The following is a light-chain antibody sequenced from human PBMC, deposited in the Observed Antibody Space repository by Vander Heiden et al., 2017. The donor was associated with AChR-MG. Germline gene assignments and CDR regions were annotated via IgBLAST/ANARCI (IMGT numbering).Light chain of an antibody. Sequence: DIQMTQSPSSLSASVGDRVTITCRASQSISSYLNWYQQKPGKAPKLLIYAASSVQSGVPSRFSGSGSGTDFTLTISRLQPEDFATYYCQQSYSTPRTFGQRTKLEIK. CDR1: QSISSY. J-gene: IGKJ2*01. CDR3: QQSYSTPRT. CDR2: AAS. V-gene: IGKV1-39*01.